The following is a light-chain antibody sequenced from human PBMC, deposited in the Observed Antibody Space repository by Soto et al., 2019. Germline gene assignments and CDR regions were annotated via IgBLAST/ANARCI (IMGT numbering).Light chain of an antibody. J-gene: IGLJ1*01. Sequence: QSVLTQPPSASGTPGQRVTISCSGSSSNIGSQYVYWYQHLPGTAPKLLIQRNDQRPSGVPDRFSGSKSGTSVSLTITGLRSEDDADYYCATWDEGLSAHVFGGGTKVTVL. V-gene: IGLV1-47*01. CDR1: SSNIGSQY. CDR2: RND. CDR3: ATWDEGLSAHV.